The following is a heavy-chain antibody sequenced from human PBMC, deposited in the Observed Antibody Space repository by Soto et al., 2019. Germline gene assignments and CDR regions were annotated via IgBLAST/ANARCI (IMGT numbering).Heavy chain of an antibody. V-gene: IGHV1-69*13. D-gene: IGHD3-10*01. CDR3: ARDRGITMVRGVKDDAFDI. Sequence: SVKVSCKASGGTFSSYAISWVRQAPGQGLEWMGGIIPIFGTANYAQKFQGRVTITADESTSTAYMELSSLRSEDTAVYYCARDRGITMVRGVKDDAFDIWGQGTMVTVSS. CDR1: GGTFSSYA. J-gene: IGHJ3*02. CDR2: IIPIFGTA.